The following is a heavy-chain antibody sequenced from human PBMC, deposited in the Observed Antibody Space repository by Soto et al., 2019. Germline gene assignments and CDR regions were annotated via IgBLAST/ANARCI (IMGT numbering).Heavy chain of an antibody. Sequence: KASGDSNSGDPNGWVRMNTGQGLEWMGGIIPIFGTANYAQKFQGRVTITADESTSTAYMELSSLRSEDTAVYYCARDYYRISWG. V-gene: IGHV1-69*01. D-gene: IGHD1-26*01. J-gene: IGHJ5*01. CDR3: ARDYYRIS. CDR1: GDSNSGDP. CDR2: IIPIFGTA.